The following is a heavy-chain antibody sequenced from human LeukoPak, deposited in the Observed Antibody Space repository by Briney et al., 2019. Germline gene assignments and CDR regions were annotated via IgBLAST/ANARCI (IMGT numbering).Heavy chain of an antibody. V-gene: IGHV1-24*01. J-gene: IGHJ4*02. Sequence: ASVKVSCKVSGYTLTELSMHWVRQAPGKGLEWMGGFDPEDGETIYAQKFQGRVTMTEDTSTDTAYMELSSLRSEDTAVYYCARDRCGGDCFDGPEGPDFDYWGQGTLVTVSS. CDR2: FDPEDGET. D-gene: IGHD2-21*02. CDR1: GYTLTELS. CDR3: ARDRCGGDCFDGPEGPDFDY.